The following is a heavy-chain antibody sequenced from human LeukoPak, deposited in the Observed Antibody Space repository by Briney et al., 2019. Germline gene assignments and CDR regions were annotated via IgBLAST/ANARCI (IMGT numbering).Heavy chain of an antibody. Sequence: PGGSLRLSCAASGFTFSSYSMNWVRQAPGKGLEWVSGINWNGGSTGYADSVKGRFTISRDNAKNSLYLQMNSLRAEDTALYYCARESGVATIFYYYYMDVWGKGTTVTVSS. D-gene: IGHD5-12*01. CDR2: INWNGGST. J-gene: IGHJ6*03. CDR1: GFTFSSYS. CDR3: ARESGVATIFYYYYMDV. V-gene: IGHV3-20*04.